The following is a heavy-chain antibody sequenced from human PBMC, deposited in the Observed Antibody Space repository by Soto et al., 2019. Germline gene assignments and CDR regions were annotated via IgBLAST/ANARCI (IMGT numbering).Heavy chain of an antibody. CDR1: GFTFSSYA. D-gene: IGHD3-22*01. Sequence: EVQLLESGGGLVQPGGSLRLSCAASGFTFSSYAMSWVRQAPGKGLAWVSAISGSGGSTYYADSVKGRFTISRDNSKNTLYLQMNSLRAEDTAVYYCAKDFGIVVVITTFDYWGQGTLVTVSS. CDR2: ISGSGGST. CDR3: AKDFGIVVVITTFDY. J-gene: IGHJ4*02. V-gene: IGHV3-23*01.